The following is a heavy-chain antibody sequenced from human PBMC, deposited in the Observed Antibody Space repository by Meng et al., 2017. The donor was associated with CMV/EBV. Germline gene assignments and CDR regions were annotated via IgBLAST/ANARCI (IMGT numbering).Heavy chain of an antibody. CDR2: IKNDGSER. J-gene: IGHJ4*02. D-gene: IGHD4-17*01. CDR1: GLPISNYW. Sequence: LVGSGGGLVQPVGSLRLSCAASGLPISNYWMSWVRQAPGKGLEWVANIKNDGSERYYVDSVKGRFSISRDNADNSLYLQMNNLRAEDTAVYYCRLGHYSQDWGQGTLVTVSS. V-gene: IGHV3-7*02. CDR3: RLGHYSQD.